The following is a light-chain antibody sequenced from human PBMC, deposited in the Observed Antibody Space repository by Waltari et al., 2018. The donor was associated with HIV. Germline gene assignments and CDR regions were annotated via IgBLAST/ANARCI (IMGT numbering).Light chain of an antibody. CDR1: SSHVGGYNY. Sequence: QSALTQPASVSGSPGQSITISCTGTSSHVGGYNYVSWYQQHPGRAPKVVVYEVSNRPSGISNRFSGSKSGNTASLTISGLQAEDEADYYCISYTSGSTLYVFGTGTKVTVL. J-gene: IGLJ1*01. CDR3: ISYTSGSTLYV. V-gene: IGLV2-14*01. CDR2: EVS.